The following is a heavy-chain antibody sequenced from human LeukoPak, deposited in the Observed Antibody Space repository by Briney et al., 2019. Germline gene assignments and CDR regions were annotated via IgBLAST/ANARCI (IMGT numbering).Heavy chain of an antibody. CDR1: GFTFSNAW. D-gene: IGHD6-13*01. Sequence: GGSLRLSCAASGFTFSNAWMNWVRQAPGKGLEWVGRIKSKTDGGTTDYAAPVKGRFTISRDDSKNTLYLQMNSLKTEDTAVYYCTTGGIATAADYYYYGMDVWGQGTTVTVSS. CDR3: TTGGIATAADYYYYGMDV. J-gene: IGHJ6*02. V-gene: IGHV3-15*01. CDR2: IKSKTDGGTT.